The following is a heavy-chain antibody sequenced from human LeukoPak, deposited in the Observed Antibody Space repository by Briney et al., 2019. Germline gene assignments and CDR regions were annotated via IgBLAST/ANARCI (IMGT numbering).Heavy chain of an antibody. CDR3: AHVESMTGLKLGS. CDR2: IKSKRGGETT. D-gene: IGHD1-20*01. J-gene: IGHJ5*02. V-gene: IGHV3-15*01. Sequence: GGSLRLSCEVSGLIYSDAWMTWVRQAPGKGLEWVGRIKSKRGGETTDYAAPVKGRFTISRDDSKNTLYLQMNSLESEDTAVYYCAHVESMTGLKLGSWGERSLAPVSS. CDR1: GLIYSDAW.